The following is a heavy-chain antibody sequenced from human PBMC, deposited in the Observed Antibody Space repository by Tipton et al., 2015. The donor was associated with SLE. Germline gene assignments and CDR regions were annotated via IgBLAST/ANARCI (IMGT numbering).Heavy chain of an antibody. J-gene: IGHJ6*03. CDR3: ARGPYSSMDV. CDR2: MYYSGST. Sequence: TLSLTCTVSNGSISSSPYYWGWIRQSPGKGLEWVGSMYYSGSTYYNPSLKSRVTMSVDTSRNQCSLNLTSVTAADTAVYYCARGPYSSMDVWAKGPRSPSP. V-gene: IGHV4-39*07. CDR1: NGSISSSPYY.